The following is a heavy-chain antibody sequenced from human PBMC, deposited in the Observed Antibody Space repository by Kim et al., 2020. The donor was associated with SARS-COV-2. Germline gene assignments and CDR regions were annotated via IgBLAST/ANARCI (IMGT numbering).Heavy chain of an antibody. CDR2: ISDDGSKT. CDR1: GFTFTNSW. CDR3: TRGPKIASTGTSAY. J-gene: IGHJ4*02. V-gene: IGHV3-74*03. Sequence: GGSLRLSCAASGFTFTNSWMHWVRQRPGKGPEWASRISDDGSKTAYADSVKGRFTVSRDNAKNTLFLQMESLRDEDTATYYCTRGPKIASTGTSAYWGQGTAVFVSS. D-gene: IGHD1-1*01.